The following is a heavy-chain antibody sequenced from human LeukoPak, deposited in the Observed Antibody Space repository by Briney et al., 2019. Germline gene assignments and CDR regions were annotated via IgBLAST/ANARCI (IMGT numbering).Heavy chain of an antibody. CDR3: ARDPYSGSYGDSYYYYMDV. CDR1: GFSFSSYN. D-gene: IGHD1-26*01. CDR2: ITTSSTYT. Sequence: GGSLRLSCAASGFSFSSYNMNWVRQAPGKGLEWVSSITTSSTYTFYADSVKGRFTISRDNAKNSLYLQMNSLRAEDAAVYYCARDPYSGSYGDSYYYYMDVWGKGTTVTISS. V-gene: IGHV3-21*01. J-gene: IGHJ6*03.